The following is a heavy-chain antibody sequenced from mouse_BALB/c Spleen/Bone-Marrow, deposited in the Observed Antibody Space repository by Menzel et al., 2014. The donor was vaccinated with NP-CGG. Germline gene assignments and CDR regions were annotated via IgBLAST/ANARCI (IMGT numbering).Heavy chain of an antibody. Sequence: VQLKQSGTVLARPGASVKMSCKASGYTFTSYWMHWVKQRPGQGLEWIGAIYPGNSDTSYNQKFKGKAKLTAVTSTSTAYMELSSLTNEDSAVYYRTRYPYYYGSRNYYAMDYWGQGTSVTVSS. CDR1: GYTFTSYW. J-gene: IGHJ4*01. D-gene: IGHD1-1*01. CDR2: IYPGNSDT. CDR3: TRYPYYYGSRNYYAMDY. V-gene: IGHV1-5*01.